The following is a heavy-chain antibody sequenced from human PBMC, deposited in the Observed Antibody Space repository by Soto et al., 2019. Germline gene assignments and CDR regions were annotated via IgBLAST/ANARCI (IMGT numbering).Heavy chain of an antibody. Sequence: PGGSLRLSCAASGFTFSSYAMHWVRQAPGKGLEYVSAISSNGGSTYYANSVKGRFTISRDNSKNTLYLQMGSLRAEDMAVYYCARSKEGSTFLGPFGHQTPFDIWGQGTMVTVSS. D-gene: IGHD3-16*01. CDR3: ARSKEGSTFLGPFGHQTPFDI. CDR1: GFTFSSYA. V-gene: IGHV3-64*01. J-gene: IGHJ3*02. CDR2: ISSNGGST.